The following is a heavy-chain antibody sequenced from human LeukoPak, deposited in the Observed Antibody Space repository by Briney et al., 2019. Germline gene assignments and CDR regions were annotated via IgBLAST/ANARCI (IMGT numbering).Heavy chain of an antibody. CDR3: AKGPGMATVKRYLDY. CDR2: IGSSSTSI. V-gene: IGHV3-21*04. CDR1: KFTFSSYS. Sequence: PGGSLRLSCAASKFTFSSYSMNWVRQAPGKGLEWVSSIGSSSTSIYYADSVKGRFTISRDNAKNSLYLQMNSLRAGDTALYYCAKGPGMATVKRYLDYWGQGTLVTVSS. J-gene: IGHJ4*02. D-gene: IGHD5-24*01.